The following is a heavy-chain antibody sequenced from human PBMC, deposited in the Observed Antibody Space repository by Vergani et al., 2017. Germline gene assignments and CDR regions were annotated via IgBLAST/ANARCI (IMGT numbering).Heavy chain of an antibody. CDR3: ARHDIGDRYYYDSGGYPDY. V-gene: IGHV1-69*13. J-gene: IGHJ4*02. CDR2: MIPTFDSK. Sequence: QVQLLQSGAAVRKPGSSVTVSCKASGDTFSNYAITWVRQAPGQGLQWMGRMIPTFDSKNYAPRFQGRVTLTADASASTAYMELTSLTSEDTAVYYCARHDIGDRYYYDSGGYPDYWGQGTLVTVSS. CDR1: GDTFSNYA. D-gene: IGHD3-22*01.